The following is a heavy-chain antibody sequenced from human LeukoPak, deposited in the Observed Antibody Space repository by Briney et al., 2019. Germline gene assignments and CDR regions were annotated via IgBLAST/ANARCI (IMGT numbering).Heavy chain of an antibody. J-gene: IGHJ4*02. CDR3: ARAGYYDSSDYY. V-gene: IGHV3-53*01. CDR2: IHRDGTT. D-gene: IGHD3-22*01. Sequence: GESLRLSCAASGFTVSSNSMSWVRQAPGKGLEWVSLIHRDGTTDYADSVKGRFTISGDNSKNTLYLQMNSLRAEDTAMYYCARAGYYDSSDYYSGQGTLVTVSS. CDR1: GFTVSSNS.